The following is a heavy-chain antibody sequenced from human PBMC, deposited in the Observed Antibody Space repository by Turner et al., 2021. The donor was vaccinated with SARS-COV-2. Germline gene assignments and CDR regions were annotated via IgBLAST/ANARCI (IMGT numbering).Heavy chain of an antibody. CDR3: VRGFDVLTRAPGLDV. CDR1: GFTVNTTY. CDR2: IYSGDTT. D-gene: IGHD3-9*01. Sequence: ELQLVESGGGLVQPVGFLILSCAASGFTVNTTYMSWVRQAPEKGLEWVSVIYSGDTTHYIDSVKGRFIISRDKSRNTVYLQMNRLGVEDAAVYYCVRGFDVLTRAPGLDVWGQGIKVTVSS. J-gene: IGHJ6*02. V-gene: IGHV3-66*01.